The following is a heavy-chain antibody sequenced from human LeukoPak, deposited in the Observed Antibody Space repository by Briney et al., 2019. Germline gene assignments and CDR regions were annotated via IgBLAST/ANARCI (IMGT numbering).Heavy chain of an antibody. CDR3: ARIGGINEGIQLWPLDY. CDR1: GGSFSGYY. D-gene: IGHD5-18*01. J-gene: IGHJ4*02. V-gene: IGHV4-34*01. Sequence: KPSETLSLTCAVYGGSFSGYYWSWIRQPPGKGLEWIGEINHSGSTNYNPSLKSRVTISVDTSKNQFSLKLSSVTAADSAVYYCARIGGINEGIQLWPLDYWGQGTLVTVSS. CDR2: INHSGST.